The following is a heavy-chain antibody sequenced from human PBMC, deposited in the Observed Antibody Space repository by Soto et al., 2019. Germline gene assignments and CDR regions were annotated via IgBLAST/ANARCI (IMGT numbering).Heavy chain of an antibody. D-gene: IGHD5-12*01. CDR1: GYTFFTYD. J-gene: IGHJ5*02. V-gene: IGHV1-18*01. Sequence: QVHLVQSGVEVKTPGASVKVSCQASGYTFFTYDISWVRQAPGQGLEWMGWISTYSADTKYAQKIQGGVTMTTATSTTTAYLELRSLRSDDTGVYYCARHHGPTTSENWFDPWGQGTLVTVSS. CDR3: ARHHGPTTSENWFDP. CDR2: ISTYSADT.